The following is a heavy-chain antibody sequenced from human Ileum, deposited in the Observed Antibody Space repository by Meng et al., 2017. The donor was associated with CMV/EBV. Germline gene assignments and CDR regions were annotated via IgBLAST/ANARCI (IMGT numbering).Heavy chain of an antibody. J-gene: IGHJ6*02. CDR3: AKDSSSDFWSGYFSFYYYGMDV. Sequence: GGSLRLSCTTSGFTFGDYAMSWVRQAPGKGLEWVGFIRSKTYGGTTEYAASVKGRFTISRDNSKNTLYLQMNSLRAEDTAVYYCAKDSSSDFWSGYFSFYYYGMDVWGQGTTVTVSS. D-gene: IGHD3-3*01. CDR2: IRSKTYGGTT. CDR1: GFTFGDYA. V-gene: IGHV3-49*04.